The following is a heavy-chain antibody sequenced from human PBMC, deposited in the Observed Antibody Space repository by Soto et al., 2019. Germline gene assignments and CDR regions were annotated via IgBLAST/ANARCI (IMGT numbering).Heavy chain of an antibody. V-gene: IGHV1-18*01. CDR2: ISAYNGNT. Sequence: GASVKVSCXASGYTFTSYGISWVRQAPGQGLEWMGWISAYNGNTNYAQKLQGRVTMTTDTSTSTAYMELRSLRSDDTAVYYCARDYYDSSGYSNWFDPWAREPWSPSPQ. J-gene: IGHJ5*02. D-gene: IGHD3-22*01. CDR1: GYTFTSYG. CDR3: ARDYYDSSGYSNWFDP.